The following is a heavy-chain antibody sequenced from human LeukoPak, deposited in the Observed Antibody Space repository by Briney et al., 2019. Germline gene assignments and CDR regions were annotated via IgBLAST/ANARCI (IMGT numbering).Heavy chain of an antibody. J-gene: IGHJ3*02. CDR2: IDSDGYST. CDR3: AKDIRSGCYLCAFDI. D-gene: IGHD6-19*01. CDR1: RFTFNTYW. Sequence: GGSLRLSCAASRFTFNTYWMHWVRQAPGKGLVWVSRIDSDGYSTAYADSVKGRFTISRDNSKNTLYLQMNSLRAEDTAVYYCAKDIRSGCYLCAFDIWGQGTRVTVSS. V-gene: IGHV3-74*01.